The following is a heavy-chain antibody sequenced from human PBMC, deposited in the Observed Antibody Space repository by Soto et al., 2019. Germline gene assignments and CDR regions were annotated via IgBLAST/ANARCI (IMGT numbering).Heavy chain of an antibody. D-gene: IGHD6-13*01. CDR3: ARDLNGAAGGGY. V-gene: IGHV1-18*01. Sequence: ASVKVSCKSSGYTFINHGIFWVRQAHGQGLEWMAWIYPYNGNTNYAQKFLGRVTLTTDTSTSTAYMDLRSLTSDDTAIYYCARDLNGAAGGGYWSQGTLVIVSS. CDR1: GYTFINHG. J-gene: IGHJ4*02. CDR2: IYPYNGNT.